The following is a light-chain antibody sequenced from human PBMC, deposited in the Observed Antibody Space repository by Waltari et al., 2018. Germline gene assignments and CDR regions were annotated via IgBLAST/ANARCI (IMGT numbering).Light chain of an antibody. CDR2: WAS. Sequence: DIVMTQSPDSLAVALGERATINRKSSQSCLYSPNNKNYLAWYQQKPGQPPKLLIYWASTRESGVPDRFSGSGSGTDFTLTISSLQAEDVAVYYCHQYHDIPLTFGGGTKVEI. V-gene: IGKV4-1*01. CDR3: HQYHDIPLT. J-gene: IGKJ4*01. CDR1: QSCLYSPNNKNY.